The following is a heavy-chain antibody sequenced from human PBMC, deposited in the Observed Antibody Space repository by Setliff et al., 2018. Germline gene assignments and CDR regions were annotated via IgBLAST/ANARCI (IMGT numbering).Heavy chain of an antibody. CDR2: IGGGGEYR. V-gene: IGHV3-23*01. D-gene: IGHD3-10*01. CDR3: ARGGVFGSSYFDL. CDR1: GLTFNNYA. J-gene: IGHJ2*01. Sequence: GGSLRLSCAASGLTFNNYAMSWIRQAPGKGLEWVSAIGGGGEYRYYVDSVKGRFTISRDNYKNTLYLQMNSLRAEDTAVYYCARGGVFGSSYFDLWGRGTLVTVSS.